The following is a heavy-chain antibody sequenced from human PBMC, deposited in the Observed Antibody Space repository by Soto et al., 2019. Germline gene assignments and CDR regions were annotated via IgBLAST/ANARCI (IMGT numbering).Heavy chain of an antibody. V-gene: IGHV1-3*01. J-gene: IGHJ4*02. CDR2: INAGNGNT. CDR1: GYTFTNYA. Sequence: ASVKVSCKASGYTFTNYAIHWVRQAPGQRLEWVGWINAGNGNTRYSQRIQGRVTITMDTSASTAYMELSSLRSEDTAVYYCARSGSCTSTSCYGAPDYWGKGTLVTVAS. D-gene: IGHD2-2*01. CDR3: ARSGSCTSTSCYGAPDY.